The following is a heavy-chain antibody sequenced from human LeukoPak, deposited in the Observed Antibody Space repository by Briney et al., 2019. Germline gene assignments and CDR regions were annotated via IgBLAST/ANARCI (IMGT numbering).Heavy chain of an antibody. D-gene: IGHD3-9*01. V-gene: IGHV3-74*01. CDR1: GFTFSSYW. CDR3: ARVNDILTGYYLGGAFDP. J-gene: IGHJ5*02. CDR2: INSDGSSI. Sequence: GGSLRLSCVVSGFTFSSYWMHWVRQAPGKGLVWVSRINSDGSSIRYADSVKGRFTISRDNAKNTLYLQMNSLRAEDTAVYYCARVNDILTGYYLGGAFDPWGQGTLATVSS.